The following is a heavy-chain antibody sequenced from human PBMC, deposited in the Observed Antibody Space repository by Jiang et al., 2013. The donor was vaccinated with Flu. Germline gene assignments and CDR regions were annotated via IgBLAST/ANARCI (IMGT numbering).Heavy chain of an antibody. Sequence: SGAEVKKPGASVKVSCKASGYTFTSYDINWVRQATGQGLEWMGWMNPNSGNTGYAQKFQGRVTMTRNTSISTAYMELSSLRSEDTAVYYCARGPYSSGWYGRRYWYFDLWGLAPWSLSPQ. CDR1: GYTFTSYD. CDR2: MNPNSGNT. J-gene: IGHJ2*01. D-gene: IGHD6-19*01. V-gene: IGHV1-8*01. CDR3: ARGPYSSGWYGRRYWYFDL.